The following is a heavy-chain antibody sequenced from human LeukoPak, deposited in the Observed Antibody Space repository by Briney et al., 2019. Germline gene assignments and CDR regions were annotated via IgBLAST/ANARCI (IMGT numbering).Heavy chain of an antibody. Sequence: GGPLRLSCAASGFTISGYNMHWVRQARGEGLEWVSSISGSSNFIYYTDSVKGRFTISRDNAKNSLYLQMNSLRADDTAVYYCARVGGELLPLDYWGQGTLVTVSS. V-gene: IGHV3-21*01. CDR1: GFTISGYN. CDR3: ARVGGELLPLDY. CDR2: ISGSSNFI. D-gene: IGHD1-26*01. J-gene: IGHJ4*02.